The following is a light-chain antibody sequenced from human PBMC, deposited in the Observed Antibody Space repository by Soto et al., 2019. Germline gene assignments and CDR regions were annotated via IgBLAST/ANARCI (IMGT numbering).Light chain of an antibody. J-gene: IGKJ5*01. V-gene: IGKV1-39*01. Sequence: IHMTHSPSSLPSSFLYTFTLTCRPSQSVDNYLNWYQQKPGKAPKLLIYAASSLQSGVPSRFSGSGSGTDFTLTISSLQPEDFATYYCQQSYSTPSITFGQGTRLEIK. CDR2: AAS. CDR1: QSVDNY. CDR3: QQSYSTPSIT.